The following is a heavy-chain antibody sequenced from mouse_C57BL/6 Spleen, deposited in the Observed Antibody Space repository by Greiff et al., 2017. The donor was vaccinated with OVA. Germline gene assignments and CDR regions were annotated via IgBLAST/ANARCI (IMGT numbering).Heavy chain of an antibody. CDR3: TRETGTWFAY. D-gene: IGHD4-1*01. J-gene: IGHJ3*01. CDR1: GYTFTSYW. V-gene: IGHV1-5*01. Sequence: VQLQQSGTVLARPGASVKMSCKTSGYTFTSYWMHWVKQRPGQGLEWIGAIYPGNSDTSYNQKFKGKATLTAVTSASTAYMELSSLTNEDSAVYYCTRETGTWFAYWGQGTLVTVSA. CDR2: IYPGNSDT.